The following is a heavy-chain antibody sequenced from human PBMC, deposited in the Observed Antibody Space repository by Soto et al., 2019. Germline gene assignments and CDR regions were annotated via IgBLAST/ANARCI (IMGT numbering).Heavy chain of an antibody. J-gene: IGHJ5*02. CDR1: GGSINYNSYY. D-gene: IGHD2-15*01. CDR3: ARLVVVPPVANS. V-gene: IGHV4-39*02. Sequence: SETLSLTCSVSGGSINYNSYYWGWIRQPPGKRLESVGCIFCTGPTYYSPCLKDRVTISVGTSKNSFSLNLTSVTAADTAVYCCARLVVVPPVANSWGQGTLVTVSS. CDR2: IFCTGPT.